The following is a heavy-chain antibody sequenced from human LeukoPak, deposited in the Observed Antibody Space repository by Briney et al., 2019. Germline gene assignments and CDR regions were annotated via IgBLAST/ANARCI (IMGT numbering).Heavy chain of an antibody. CDR3: AKVGAYGDYARHDY. V-gene: IGHV4-38-2*01. CDR2: MLHSRYT. D-gene: IGHD4-17*01. CDR1: AYSIRSGYY. Sequence: SVTLSLTCAVSAYSIRSGYYWRQIRQPPGKGLEWIGYMLHSRYTYHNPALKSQVTISADTSKNQLSLKLTSGTAADAAVYYCAKVGAYGDYARHDYWGQGTLVTVSS. J-gene: IGHJ4*02.